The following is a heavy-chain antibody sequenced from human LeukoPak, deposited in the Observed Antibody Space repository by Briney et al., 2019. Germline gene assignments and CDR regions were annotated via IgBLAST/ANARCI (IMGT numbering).Heavy chain of an antibody. D-gene: IGHD3-22*01. CDR1: GYSFTDYW. J-gene: IGHJ4*02. V-gene: IGHV5-51*01. CDR2: IFPGDSDT. CDR3: ARRSYYYDGSGYYFDH. Sequence: GESLKISCQGSGYSFTDYWVGWVRQMPGKGLEWMGVIFPGDSDTRYSPSFQGQVTISVDKSINTAYLQWSSLKASDTAMYYCARRSYYYDGSGYYFDHWGQGNPGHRLL.